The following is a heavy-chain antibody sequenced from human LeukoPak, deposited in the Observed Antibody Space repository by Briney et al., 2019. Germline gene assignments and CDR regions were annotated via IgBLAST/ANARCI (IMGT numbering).Heavy chain of an antibody. CDR2: INHSGST. D-gene: IGHD4/OR15-4a*01. CDR1: GGSISSSSYY. V-gene: IGHV4-39*07. CDR3: ARGGLSRWFDP. J-gene: IGHJ5*02. Sequence: SETLSLTCTVSGGSISSSSYYWSWIRQPPGKGLEWIGEINHSGSTNYNPSLKSRVTISVDTSKNQFSLKLSSVTAADTAVYYCARGGLSRWFDPWGQGTLVTVSS.